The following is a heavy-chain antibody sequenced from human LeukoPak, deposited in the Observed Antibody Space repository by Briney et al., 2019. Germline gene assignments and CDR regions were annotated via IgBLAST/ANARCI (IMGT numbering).Heavy chain of an antibody. D-gene: IGHD3-3*01. CDR2: IYYSGST. Sequence: SETLSLTCTVSGGSISSGGYYWSWIRQHPGKGLEWIGYIYYSGSTYYNPSLKSRVTISVDTSKNQFSLKLGSVTAADTAVYYCARGPPHYDFWSGYFPFPSFDYWGQGTLVTVSS. J-gene: IGHJ4*02. CDR1: GGSISSGGYY. V-gene: IGHV4-31*03. CDR3: ARGPPHYDFWSGYFPFPSFDY.